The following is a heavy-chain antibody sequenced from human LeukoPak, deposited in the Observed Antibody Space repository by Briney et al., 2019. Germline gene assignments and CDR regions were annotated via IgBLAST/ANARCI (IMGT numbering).Heavy chain of an antibody. CDR1: GGSISSGDYS. CDR3: ARNLATRGYGMDA. D-gene: IGHD5-12*01. CDR2: IYHSGST. V-gene: IGHV4-30-2*01. J-gene: IGHJ6*02. Sequence: SQTLSLTCAVSGGSISSGDYSWSWIRQPPGKGLEWIGYIYHSGSTYYNPSLKSRVTISVDRSKNQFSLKLSSVTAADTAVYYCARNLATRGYGMDAWGQGTTVTVSS.